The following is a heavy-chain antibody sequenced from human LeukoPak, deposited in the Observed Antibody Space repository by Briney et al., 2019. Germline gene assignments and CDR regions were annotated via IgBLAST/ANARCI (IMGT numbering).Heavy chain of an antibody. Sequence: KPGGSLRLSCAASGFTFSSYSMNWLRQAPGKGLEWVSSISSSSSYIYYADSVKGRFTISRDNAKNSLYLQMNSLRAEDTAVYYCARDSLYSSSSNFDYWGQGTLVTVSS. J-gene: IGHJ4*02. D-gene: IGHD6-6*01. CDR1: GFTFSSYS. CDR3: ARDSLYSSSSNFDY. CDR2: ISSSSSYI. V-gene: IGHV3-21*01.